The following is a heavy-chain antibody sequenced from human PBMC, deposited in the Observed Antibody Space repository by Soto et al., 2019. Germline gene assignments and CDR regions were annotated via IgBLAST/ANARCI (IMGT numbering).Heavy chain of an antibody. Sequence: EVQLVESGGGLVKPGGSLRLSCAASGFTFTNAWMSWVRQAPGKGLEWVGHIKSKTDGGTTNYAAPVKGRFTIPRDESKNTLYLQMNSLKTEDTAVYYCTTDVLMVVVAAGVDFWGQGTLVTVSS. J-gene: IGHJ4*02. V-gene: IGHV3-15*01. CDR2: IKSKTDGGTT. CDR1: GFTFTNAW. CDR3: TTDVLMVVVAAGVDF. D-gene: IGHD2-15*01.